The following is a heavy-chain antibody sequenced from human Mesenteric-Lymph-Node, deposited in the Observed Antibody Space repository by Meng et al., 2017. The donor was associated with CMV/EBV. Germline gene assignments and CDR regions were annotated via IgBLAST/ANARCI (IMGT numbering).Heavy chain of an antibody. CDR2: ISYSGST. D-gene: IGHD1-26*01. J-gene: IGHJ4*02. Sequence: SETLSLTCTVSGGSISGSTYYWSWIRQPPGKGLEWIGYISYSGSTNYNPSLKSRVTISVDTSKHQFSLRLSSVTAADTGVYYCARDRKSGSEFDYWGQGTLVTVSS. CDR3: ARDRKSGSEFDY. CDR1: GGSISGSTYY. V-gene: IGHV4-61*01.